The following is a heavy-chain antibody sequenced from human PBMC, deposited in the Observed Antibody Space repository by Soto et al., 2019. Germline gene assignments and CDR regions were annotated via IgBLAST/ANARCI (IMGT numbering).Heavy chain of an antibody. V-gene: IGHV3-33*01. J-gene: IGHJ4*02. Sequence: GGSLRLSCAASGFTFSSYGMHWVRQAPGKGLEWVAVIWYDGSNKYYADSVKGRFTISRDNSKNTLYLQMNSPRAEDTAVYYCARDNYDSSGYLPLDYWGQGTLVTVSS. CDR1: GFTFSSYG. CDR2: IWYDGSNK. CDR3: ARDNYDSSGYLPLDY. D-gene: IGHD3-22*01.